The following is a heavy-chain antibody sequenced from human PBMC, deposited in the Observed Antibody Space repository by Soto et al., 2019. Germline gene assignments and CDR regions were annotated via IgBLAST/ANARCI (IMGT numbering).Heavy chain of an antibody. D-gene: IGHD2-2*01. V-gene: IGHV1-46*03. CDR1: GYHFSRYY. CDR2: INPTGGRA. Sequence: QVQLVQCGAEVRKPGASVKVSCKTSGYHFSRYYIHWVRQAPGKGLEWMGIINPTGGRATYAPKFQGRVTMTSDTSTTTVYLEVTGLKSEDTAIYSCSRDRCSSTSCYPDYWGQGTLVTVSS. J-gene: IGHJ4*02. CDR3: SRDRCSSTSCYPDY.